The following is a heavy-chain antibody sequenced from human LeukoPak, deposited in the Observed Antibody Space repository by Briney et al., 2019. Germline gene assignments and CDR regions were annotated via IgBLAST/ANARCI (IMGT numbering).Heavy chain of an antibody. Sequence: ASVKVSCKASGFTFTDYYIHWVRQAPGQGLEWMGWINPNSGGTNYAQKFQGRVTMTRDTSISTAYMELSRLRSDDTAVYYCARVPIAARPGTTFDPWGQGTLVTVSS. CDR2: INPNSGGT. CDR3: ARVPIAARPGTTFDP. D-gene: IGHD6-6*01. J-gene: IGHJ5*02. CDR1: GFTFTDYY. V-gene: IGHV1-2*02.